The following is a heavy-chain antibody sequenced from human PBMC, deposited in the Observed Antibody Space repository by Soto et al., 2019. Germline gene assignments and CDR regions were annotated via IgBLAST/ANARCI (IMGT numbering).Heavy chain of an antibody. CDR1: GFMVSANY. D-gene: IGHD3-16*02. V-gene: IGHV3-53*01. J-gene: IGHJ1*01. CDR2: IHGGGNT. CDR3: AKARYEYRGGNYRSTGNFAS. Sequence: PGGSLGLSFVASGFMVSANYMTWIRQAPGRGLEWVSVIHGGGNTYYADSVKGRFTISRGPSKNMAHLQMESLRVDDTAVYYCAKARYEYRGGNYRSTGNFASWGQGARVTVS.